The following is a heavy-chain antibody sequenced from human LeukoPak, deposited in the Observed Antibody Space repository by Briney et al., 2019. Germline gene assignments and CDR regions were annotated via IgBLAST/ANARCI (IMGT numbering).Heavy chain of an antibody. J-gene: IGHJ3*02. Sequence: SQTLSLTCAISGDSVSSTSVAWNWIRQSPSRVLEWLGRTYYRSKWYNDCAVSVKSRITINPDTSKNQFSLQLNSVTPEDTAVYYCARKVVGGAFDIWGQGTMVTVSS. CDR3: ARKVVGGAFDI. CDR2: TYYRSKWYN. D-gene: IGHD2-15*01. CDR1: GDSVSSTSVA. V-gene: IGHV6-1*01.